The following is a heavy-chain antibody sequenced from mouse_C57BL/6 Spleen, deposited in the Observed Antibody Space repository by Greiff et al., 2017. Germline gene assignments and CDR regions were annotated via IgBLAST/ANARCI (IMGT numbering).Heavy chain of an antibody. D-gene: IGHD1-1*01. Sequence: QVQLQQPGAELVRPGSSVKLSCKASGYTFTSYWMHWVKQRPIQGLEWIGNIDPSDSETHYTQKFKDKATLTVDKSSSTAYMQLSSLTSEDSAVYDCARLGTTVVGEGYVDGWGTGTTVTVSS. CDR2: IDPSDSET. V-gene: IGHV1-52*01. J-gene: IGHJ1*03. CDR3: ARLGTTVVGEGYVDG. CDR1: GYTFTSYW.